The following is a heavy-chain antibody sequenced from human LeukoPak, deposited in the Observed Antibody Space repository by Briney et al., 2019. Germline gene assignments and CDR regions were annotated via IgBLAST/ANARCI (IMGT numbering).Heavy chain of an antibody. Sequence: PGGSLRLSCAASGFTFSSYWMSWVRQAPGKGLEWVAVISYDGSNKYYADSVKGRFTISRDNSKNTLYLQTNSLRAEDTAVYYCARDRYCSSSWGQGTRVTVSS. CDR3: ARDRYCSSS. J-gene: IGHJ4*02. CDR2: ISYDGSNK. V-gene: IGHV3-30*03. CDR1: GFTFSSYW. D-gene: IGHD2-2*01.